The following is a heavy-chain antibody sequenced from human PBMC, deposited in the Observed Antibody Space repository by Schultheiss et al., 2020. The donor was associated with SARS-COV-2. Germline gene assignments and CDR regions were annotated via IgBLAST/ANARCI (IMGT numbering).Heavy chain of an antibody. Sequence: GGSLRLSCAASGFTFSSYSMNWVRQAPGKGLEWVSSISSSSSYIYYADSVKGRFTISRDNAKNTLYLQMNSLRAEDTAVYYCARVGGILRFLEWHPNYYYYGMDVWGQGTTVTVSS. CDR3: ARVGGILRFLEWHPNYYYYGMDV. D-gene: IGHD3-3*01. CDR2: ISSSSSYI. V-gene: IGHV3-21*01. CDR1: GFTFSSYS. J-gene: IGHJ6*02.